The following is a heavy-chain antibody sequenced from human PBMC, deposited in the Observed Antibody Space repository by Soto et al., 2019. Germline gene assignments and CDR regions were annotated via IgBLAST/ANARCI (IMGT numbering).Heavy chain of an antibody. J-gene: IGHJ4*02. CDR3: ASPGQYSSSWYAGLFGY. D-gene: IGHD6-13*01. V-gene: IGHV1-69*01. Sequence: QVQLVQSGAEVKKPGSSVKVSCKASGGTFSSYAISWVRQAPGQGLEWMGGIIPIFGTANYAQKFQGRVTITADESTSTAYMELSSLRSEDTAVYYCASPGQYSSSWYAGLFGYWGQGTLVTVSS. CDR1: GGTFSSYA. CDR2: IIPIFGTA.